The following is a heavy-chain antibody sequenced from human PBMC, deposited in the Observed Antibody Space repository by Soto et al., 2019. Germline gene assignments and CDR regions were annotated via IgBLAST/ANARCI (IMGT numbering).Heavy chain of an antibody. CDR1: SLTSYY. CDR2: IYYTGST. V-gene: IGHV4-59*01. CDR3: ARETSSWYGWFDS. J-gene: IGHJ5*01. Sequence: SLTSYYRNWIRQPPGKGLEWIGHIYYTGSTNYNPSLKSRVTISVDTSKNQFSLKLTSVTAADTAPYYCARETSSWYGWFDSWGQGTLVTVSS. D-gene: IGHD6-13*01.